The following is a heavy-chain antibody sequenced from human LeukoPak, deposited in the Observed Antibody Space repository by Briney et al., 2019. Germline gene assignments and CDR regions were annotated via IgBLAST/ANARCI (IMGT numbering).Heavy chain of an antibody. CDR3: ARGYCSGGSCHRHFDY. J-gene: IGHJ4*02. CDR2: VYYIGST. CDR1: GGSLSGYY. D-gene: IGHD2-15*01. Sequence: PSETLSLTCTVSGGSLSGYYWNWIRQPPGKGLEWIGYVYYIGSTNYSPSLKSRITMSVDMSKNQFSLNLGAVTAADTAVYYCARGYCSGGSCHRHFDYWGQGTLVTVSS. V-gene: IGHV4-59*01.